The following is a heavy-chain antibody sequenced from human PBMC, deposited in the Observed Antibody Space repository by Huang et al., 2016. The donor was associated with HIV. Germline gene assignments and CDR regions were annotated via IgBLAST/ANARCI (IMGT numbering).Heavy chain of an antibody. J-gene: IGHJ3*02. CDR1: RYNFAGYW. CDR2: IYVDDSDA. V-gene: IGHV5-51*03. D-gene: IGHD2-15*01. CDR3: ARRRRGGFDI. Sequence: EVQLVQSGAEVKRPGESLKIACKGSRYNFAGYWIGWVRQMPGKGLEWRGIIYVDDSDARYSPSLQGQVTISADTSLYSSYLQWTSLRASDTARFYCARRRRGGFDIWGQGTLVTVSS.